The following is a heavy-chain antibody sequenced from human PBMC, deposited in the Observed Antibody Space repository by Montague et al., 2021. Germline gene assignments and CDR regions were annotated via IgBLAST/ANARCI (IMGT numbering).Heavy chain of an antibody. V-gene: IGHV4-31*03. D-gene: IGHD3-16*01. CDR3: ARDQGGYFDY. J-gene: IGHJ4*02. CDR1: GGSINSGGYY. CDR2: IYYSGTT. Sequence: TLSLTCTVSGGSINSGGYYWTWIRQRPGKGLEWIGYIYYSGTTYYNPSLKSRVTISVDTSKNQFSLKLSSVTAADTAVYYCARDQGGYFDYWGQGTLVTVSS.